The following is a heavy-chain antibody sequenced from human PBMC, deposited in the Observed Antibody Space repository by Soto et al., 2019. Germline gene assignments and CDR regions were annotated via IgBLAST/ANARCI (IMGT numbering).Heavy chain of an antibody. CDR2: INHSGST. Sequence: SETXSRTCAVYGGSFSGYYWSWIRQPPGKWLEWIGEINHSGSTNYNPSLKSRVTISVDTSKNQFSLKLSSVTAADTAVYYCARGQQDTIFGVVNYGMDVWGQGTTVTVSS. CDR3: ARGQQDTIFGVVNYGMDV. CDR1: GGSFSGYY. J-gene: IGHJ6*02. D-gene: IGHD3-3*01. V-gene: IGHV4-34*01.